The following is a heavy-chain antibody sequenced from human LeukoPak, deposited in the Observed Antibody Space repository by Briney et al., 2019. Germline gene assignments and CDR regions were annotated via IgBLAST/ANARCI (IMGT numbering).Heavy chain of an antibody. CDR1: GGSISSGGYY. CDR2: IYYSGST. V-gene: IGHV4-31*03. Sequence: SQTLSLACTVSGGSISSGGYYWSWIRQHPGKGLEWIGYIYYSGSTYYNPSLKRRVTISVDTSKNQFSLKLSSVTAADTAVYYCARGISYDFWSGYYFDYWGQGTLVTVSS. CDR3: ARGISYDFWSGYYFDY. D-gene: IGHD3-3*01. J-gene: IGHJ4*02.